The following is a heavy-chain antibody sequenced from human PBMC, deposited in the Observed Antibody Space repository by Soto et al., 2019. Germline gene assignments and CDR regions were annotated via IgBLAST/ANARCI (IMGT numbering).Heavy chain of an antibody. CDR2: ISAYNGNT. CDR3: SREVNFYGLDV. V-gene: IGHV1-18*01. Sequence: ASVKVSCKASGYTFTSYGISWVRQAPGQGLEWMGWISAYNGNTNYAQKLQGRVTMTTDISTSTAYMELRSLRSDDTAVYYCSREVNFYGLDVWGQGTTVTVSS. CDR1: GYTFTSYG. J-gene: IGHJ6*02.